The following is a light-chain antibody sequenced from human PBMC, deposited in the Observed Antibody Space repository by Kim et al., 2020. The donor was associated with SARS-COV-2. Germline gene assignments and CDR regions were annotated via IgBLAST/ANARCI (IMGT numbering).Light chain of an antibody. CDR2: EAF. Sequence: EIVLTQSLGTLSLSPGERATLSCRASQSVGSSLLAWYQQKPGQAPRLLIYEAFKRVAGIPDRFSGSGSGTDFTLTISRPEPEDFAMYYCQQYGSSPYSFGQGTKLEI. V-gene: IGKV3-20*01. J-gene: IGKJ2*03. CDR1: QSVGSSL. CDR3: QQYGSSPYS.